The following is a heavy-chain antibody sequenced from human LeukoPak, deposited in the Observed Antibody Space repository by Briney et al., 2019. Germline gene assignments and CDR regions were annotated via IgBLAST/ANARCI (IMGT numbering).Heavy chain of an antibody. CDR2: INSDGSST. CDR3: ARAGYGDSLLD. CDR1: GFTFSSYW. J-gene: IGHJ4*02. V-gene: IGHV3-74*01. Sequence: GGSLRLSCAASGFTFSSYWMHWVRQAPGKGLVWVSRINSDGSSTSYADSVKGRFTISRDNAKNTLYLQMNSLRAEDTAVYYCARAGYGDSLLDWGQGTLVTVSS. D-gene: IGHD4-17*01.